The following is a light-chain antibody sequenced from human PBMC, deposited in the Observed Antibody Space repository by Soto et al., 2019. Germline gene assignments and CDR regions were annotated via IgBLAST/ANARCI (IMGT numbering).Light chain of an antibody. CDR3: QQRSNWPPIT. CDR1: QSVSSY. V-gene: IGKV3-11*01. CDR2: DAS. J-gene: IGKJ5*01. Sequence: EILLTQSPANLSLSPGERATHSWRASQSVSSYLAWYQQKPGQAPRLLIYDASNRATGIPARFSGSGSGTDFTLTISSLEPEDFAVYYCQQRSNWPPITFGQGTRLEIK.